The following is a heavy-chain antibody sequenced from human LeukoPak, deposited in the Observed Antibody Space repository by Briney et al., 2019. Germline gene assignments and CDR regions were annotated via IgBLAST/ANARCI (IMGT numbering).Heavy chain of an antibody. CDR3: ARDLTTLRSGMDV. V-gene: IGHV3-21*01. D-gene: IGHD1-1*01. Sequence: GGSLRLSCAASGFTFSTYYMNWVRQAPGKGLEWVSFITGSSSYIYYTDSVKGRFTISRDNAKNSLYLQMNSLRAEDTAVYYCARDLTTLRSGMDVWGQGTTVTVSS. CDR1: GFTFSTYY. J-gene: IGHJ6*02. CDR2: ITGSSSYI.